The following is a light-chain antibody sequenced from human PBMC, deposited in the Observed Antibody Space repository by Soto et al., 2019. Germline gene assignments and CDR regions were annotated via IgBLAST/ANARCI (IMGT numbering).Light chain of an antibody. J-gene: IGKJ1*01. CDR3: QQTNNPPRT. V-gene: IGKV1-39*01. CDR1: DTSDSD. Sequence: DIQQTQSPSSLSASVRDRVTITCRPSDTSDSDLNWYQPSPGQAPKLLIYAASSMQSGVPSRFGGSGSGTDFTLTISSLQPEDFATYYCQQTNNPPRTFGQGTRV. CDR2: AAS.